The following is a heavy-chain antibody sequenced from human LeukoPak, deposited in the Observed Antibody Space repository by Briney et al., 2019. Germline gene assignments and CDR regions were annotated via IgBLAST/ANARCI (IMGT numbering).Heavy chain of an antibody. V-gene: IGHV1-2*02. D-gene: IGHD5-12*01. CDR2: INPNSGGT. CDR3: AGEVSGYDFGYYFDY. CDR1: GYTFTGYY. Sequence: ASVKVSCKASGYTFTGYYMHWVRQAPGQGLEWMGWINPNSGGTNYAQKFQGRVTMTRDTSISTAYMELSRLRSDDTAVYYCAGEVSGYDFGYYFDYWGQGTLVTVSS. J-gene: IGHJ4*02.